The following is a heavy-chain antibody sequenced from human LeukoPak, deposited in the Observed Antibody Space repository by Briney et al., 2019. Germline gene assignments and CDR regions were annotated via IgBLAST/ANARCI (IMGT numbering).Heavy chain of an antibody. V-gene: IGHV1-18*01. CDR2: ISAYNGNT. J-gene: IGHJ4*02. CDR1: GYTFTSYG. D-gene: IGHD6-13*01. CDR3: AREEYSSSWHYFVY. Sequence: ASVKVSCKASGYTFTSYGISWVRQAPGQGLEWMGWISAYNGNTNYAQKLQGRVTMTRDMSTSTVYMELSSLRSEDTAVYYCAREEYSSSWHYFVYWGQGTLVTVSS.